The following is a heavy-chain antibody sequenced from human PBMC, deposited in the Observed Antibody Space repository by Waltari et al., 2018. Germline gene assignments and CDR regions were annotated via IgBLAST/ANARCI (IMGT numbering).Heavy chain of an antibody. D-gene: IGHD6-13*01. CDR1: GCSLSSYY. Sequence: QVQLQESGPGLVKPSETLSLTCTVSGCSLSSYYWSWIRQPPGKGLEWIGEIHHSGSTNYNPSRKSRVTRSVDTSKNQFSLKLSVVTAADTAVYYGARGGSSSWYYYYYYGMDVWGQGTTVTVSS. V-gene: IGHV4-34*01. J-gene: IGHJ6*02. CDR3: ARGGSSSWYYYYYYGMDV. CDR2: IHHSGST.